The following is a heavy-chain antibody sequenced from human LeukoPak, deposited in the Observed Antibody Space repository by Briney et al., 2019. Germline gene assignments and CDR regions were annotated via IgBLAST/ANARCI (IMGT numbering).Heavy chain of an antibody. D-gene: IGHD6-13*01. V-gene: IGHV1-2*02. CDR2: INPNSGGT. J-gene: IGHJ4*02. Sequence: ASVKVSCKASGYTFTGYYMHWVRQAPGQGLGWMGWINPNSGGTNYAQKFQGRVTMTRDTSISTAYMELSRLRSDDTAVYYCARDIAAAVPVGYWGQGTLVTVSS. CDR1: GYTFTGYY. CDR3: ARDIAAAVPVGY.